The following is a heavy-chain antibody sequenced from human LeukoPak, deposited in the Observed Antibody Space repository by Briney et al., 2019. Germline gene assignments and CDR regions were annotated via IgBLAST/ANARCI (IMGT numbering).Heavy chain of an antibody. Sequence: ASVKLSCKASGYTFTGYYMHWVRQAPGQGLEWMGWIIPNSGATNYAQNFQGRVTMTRDTSISTAYMELNRLTSDDTAVYYCARQLGATSRNYWGQGTLLTL. V-gene: IGHV1-2*02. CDR3: ARQLGATSRNY. CDR2: IIPNSGAT. D-gene: IGHD1-26*01. CDR1: GYTFTGYY. J-gene: IGHJ4*02.